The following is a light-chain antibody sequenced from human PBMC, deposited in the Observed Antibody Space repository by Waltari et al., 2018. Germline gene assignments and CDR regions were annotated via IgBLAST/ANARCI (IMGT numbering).Light chain of an antibody. CDR3: QQYARSLT. V-gene: IGKV3-20*01. Sequence: EIVLTQSPGTLSLSPGERATLSCRASQSPSSSYLAWHQQKPGQPPRLLIYGSSKRATGIPDRFSGSWSGTDFTLTITRVEPEDFAIYYCQQYARSLTFGGGTKVEIK. CDR1: QSPSSSY. CDR2: GSS. J-gene: IGKJ4*01.